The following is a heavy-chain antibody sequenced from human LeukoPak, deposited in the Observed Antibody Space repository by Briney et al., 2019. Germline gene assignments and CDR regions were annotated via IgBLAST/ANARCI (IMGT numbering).Heavy chain of an antibody. J-gene: IGHJ6*03. CDR2: IYYSGRT. CDR3: ARLKGSVDYMDV. CDR1: GVSVSNTGSY. Sequence: KPSETLSLTCNVSGVSVSNTGSYWGWIRQPPGKGLEWIGSIYYSGRTYHNPSLKSRVTISVDTSKSHFSLKVNSVTAADTGVYYCARLKGSVDYMDVWGKGVTVIVSS. V-gene: IGHV4-39*02. D-gene: IGHD3-10*01.